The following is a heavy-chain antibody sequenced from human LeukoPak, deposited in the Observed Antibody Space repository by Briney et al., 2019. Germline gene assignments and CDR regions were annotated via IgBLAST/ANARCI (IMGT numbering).Heavy chain of an antibody. CDR3: AREVWGPEY. CDR2: IKQDGSDK. Sequence: GDSLRLSCAASGFTFTKYWMTWVRQAPGKGLEWVGNIKQDGSDKNYMDSVEGRFTISRDNTKNSVYLQMSSLRAEDTAVYYCAREVWGPEYWGQGTLVTVSS. J-gene: IGHJ4*02. CDR1: GFTFTKYW. D-gene: IGHD1-14*01. V-gene: IGHV3-7*01.